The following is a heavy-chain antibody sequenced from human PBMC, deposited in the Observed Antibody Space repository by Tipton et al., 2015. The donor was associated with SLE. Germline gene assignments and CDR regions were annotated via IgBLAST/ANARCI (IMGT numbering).Heavy chain of an antibody. J-gene: IGHJ4*02. CDR1: GFTVSTNY. Sequence: SLRLSCVASGFTVSTNYMAWVRQAPGKGLEWVSIIYSGGSTNYADSVKGRFTISRDNSENTLYLQMNSLRAEDTAVYFCARGLFPNAVAGHVYWGQGMLVTVSS. D-gene: IGHD6-19*01. CDR3: ARGLFPNAVAGHVY. CDR2: IYSGGST. V-gene: IGHV3-66*01.